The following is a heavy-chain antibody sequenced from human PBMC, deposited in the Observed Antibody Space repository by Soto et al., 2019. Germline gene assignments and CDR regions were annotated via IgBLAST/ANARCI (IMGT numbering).Heavy chain of an antibody. CDR2: ISYDGSNK. D-gene: IGHD3-22*01. J-gene: IGHJ3*02. Sequence: PGGSLRLSCAASGFTFSSYAMHWVRQAPGKGLEWVAVISYDGSNKYYADSVKGRFTISRDNSKNTLYLQMNSLRAEDTAVYYCARVGVTMIDLGAFDIWGQGTMVTVSS. V-gene: IGHV3-30-3*01. CDR1: GFTFSSYA. CDR3: ARVGVTMIDLGAFDI.